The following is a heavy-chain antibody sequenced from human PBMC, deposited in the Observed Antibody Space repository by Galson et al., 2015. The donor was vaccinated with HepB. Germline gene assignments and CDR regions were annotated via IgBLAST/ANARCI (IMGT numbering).Heavy chain of an antibody. J-gene: IGHJ4*02. CDR2: IAPSDSYT. Sequence: QSGAEVKKPGESLRISCKGSGYSSSTYWIHWVRQMPGKGLEWMGRIAPSDSYTNYSPSFQGHVTISADKSINTAYLQWSSLKASDTAIYYCASFDGPPSAPIGGMIGGGIDNGDPGTLVTGAS. V-gene: IGHV5-10-1*01. CDR3: ASFDGPPSAPIGGMIGGGIDN. CDR1: GYSSSTYW. D-gene: IGHD3-16*01.